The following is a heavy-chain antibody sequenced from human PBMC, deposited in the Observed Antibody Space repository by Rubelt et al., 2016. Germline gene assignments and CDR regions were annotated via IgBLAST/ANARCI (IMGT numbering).Heavy chain of an antibody. CDR3: ATQGYCRSTSCYGAY. D-gene: IGHD2-2*01. J-gene: IGHJ4*02. V-gene: IGHV3-48*02. Sequence: EVQLLESGGGLVQPGGSLRLSCAASGFTFSSYAMSWVRQAPGKGLEWVSYISSSSSTIYYADSVKGRLTISRDNAKNSLYLQMDSVRDEDTAVYYCATQGYCRSTSCYGAYWGQGTLVTVSS. CDR2: ISSSSSTI. CDR1: GFTFSSYA.